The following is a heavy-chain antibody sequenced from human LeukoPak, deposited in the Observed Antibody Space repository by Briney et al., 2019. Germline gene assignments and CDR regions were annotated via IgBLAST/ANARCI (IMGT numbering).Heavy chain of an antibody. J-gene: IGHJ6*03. Sequence: GGSLRLSCAASGFTFSSYGMHWVRQAPGKGLEWVAFIRYDGSNKYYADSVKGRFTISRDNSKNTLYLQMNSLRAEDTAVYYCATDRCSSTSCSSLEYYYYYMDVWGKGTTVTISS. CDR1: GFTFSSYG. CDR2: IRYDGSNK. D-gene: IGHD2-2*01. CDR3: ATDRCSSTSCSSLEYYYYYMDV. V-gene: IGHV3-30*02.